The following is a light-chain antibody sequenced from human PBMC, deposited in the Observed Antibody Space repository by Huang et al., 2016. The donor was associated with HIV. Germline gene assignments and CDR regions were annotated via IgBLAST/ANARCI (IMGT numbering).Light chain of an antibody. V-gene: IGKV1-33*01. CDR3: HQYHNLPYT. J-gene: IGKJ2*01. CDR2: DAF. Sequence: DIQLTQSPSSLSASVGDRVTITCQASQDIGNYLNWYRQKPGRAPELLIYDAFKLETGVPSRFSGSGAGADVTFTISSLQPEDSATYYCHQYHNLPYTFGQGTKLEIK. CDR1: QDIGNY.